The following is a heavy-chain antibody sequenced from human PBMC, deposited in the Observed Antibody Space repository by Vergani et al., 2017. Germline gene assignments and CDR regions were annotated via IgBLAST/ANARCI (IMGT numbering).Heavy chain of an antibody. J-gene: IGHJ4*02. CDR3: ARGWDSSSSWYDY. D-gene: IGHD6-13*01. CDR1: GGSFSGYY. CDR2: INHSGST. V-gene: IGHV4-34*01. Sequence: QVQLQQWGAGLLKPSETLSLTCAVYGGSFSGYYWSWIRQPPGKGLEWIGEINHSGSTNYNPSLKSRVTISVDTSKNQFSLKLSSVTAADTAVYYCARGWDSSSSWYDYWGQGTLVTVSS.